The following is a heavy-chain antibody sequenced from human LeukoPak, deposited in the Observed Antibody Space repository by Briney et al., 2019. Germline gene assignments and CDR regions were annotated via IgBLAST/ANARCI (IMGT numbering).Heavy chain of an antibody. D-gene: IGHD3-3*01. Sequence: EASVKVSCKASGYTFTSYDINWVRQATGQGLEWMGWMNPNSGNTGYAQKFQGRVTMTRNTSISTAYMELSSLRSEDTAVYYCARVPPFTIFGVVNPFGGSTYNWFDPWGQGTLVTVSS. CDR2: MNPNSGNT. J-gene: IGHJ5*02. V-gene: IGHV1-8*01. CDR3: ARVPPFTIFGVVNPFGGSTYNWFDP. CDR1: GYTFTSYD.